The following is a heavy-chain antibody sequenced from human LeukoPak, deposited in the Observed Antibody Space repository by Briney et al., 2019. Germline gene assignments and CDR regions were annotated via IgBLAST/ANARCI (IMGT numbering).Heavy chain of an antibody. J-gene: IGHJ4*02. CDR2: ISSSSSYI. CDR3: ARALADYDILTGYYPFDY. CDR1: GFTFSSYS. Sequence: GGSLRLSCAASGFTFSSYSMNWVRQAPGKGLEWVSSISSSSSYIYYADSVKGRFTISRDNAKNSLYLQMNSLRAEDTAVYYCARALADYDILTGYYPFDYWGQGTLVTVSS. D-gene: IGHD3-9*01. V-gene: IGHV3-21*01.